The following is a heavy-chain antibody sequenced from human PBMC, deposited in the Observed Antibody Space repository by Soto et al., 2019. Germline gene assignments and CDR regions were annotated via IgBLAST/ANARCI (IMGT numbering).Heavy chain of an antibody. V-gene: IGHV1-69*13. J-gene: IGHJ4*02. D-gene: IGHD1-1*01. CDR3: ARGPRVSSTGTGAH. CDR2: IIPIFGTA. Sequence: ASVKVSCKASGGTFSSYAISWVRQAPGQGLEWMGGIIPIFGTANYAQKFQGRVTITADESTSTAYMEMNTLRADDSGLYYCARGPRVSSTGTGAHWGRGTLVTVSS. CDR1: GGTFSSYA.